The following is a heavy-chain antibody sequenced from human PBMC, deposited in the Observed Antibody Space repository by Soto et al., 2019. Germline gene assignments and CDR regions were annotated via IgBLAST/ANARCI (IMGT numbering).Heavy chain of an antibody. V-gene: IGHV4-31*03. Sequence: QVHLQESGPGQVRPSQTLSLSCSVSGGSISRGAYFWTWIRQFPGGGLEWIAYISYTGATYYNPSLKSRVTILADTSKNQLSLKLNSVTSADTAVYYCARGGPVSVSPAWQLLGYFDYWGQGTLVTVSS. CDR2: ISYTGAT. CDR1: GGSISRGAYF. CDR3: ARGGPVSVSPAWQLLGYFDY. D-gene: IGHD2-15*01. J-gene: IGHJ4*02.